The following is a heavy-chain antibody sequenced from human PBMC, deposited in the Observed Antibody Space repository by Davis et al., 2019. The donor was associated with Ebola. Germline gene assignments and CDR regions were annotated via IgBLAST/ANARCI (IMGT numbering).Heavy chain of an antibody. Sequence: GGSLTLSCAAYGFTFSSYWMSWVRQAPGKGLEWVANIKQDGSEKYYVDSVKGRFTISRDNAKNSLYLPMNSLRAEDTAVYNCAKGFRPIRFSCMDVWGQGTTVTVSS. D-gene: IGHD3-3*01. CDR3: AKGFRPIRFSCMDV. J-gene: IGHJ6*02. V-gene: IGHV3-7*03. CDR1: GFTFSSYW. CDR2: IKQDGSEK.